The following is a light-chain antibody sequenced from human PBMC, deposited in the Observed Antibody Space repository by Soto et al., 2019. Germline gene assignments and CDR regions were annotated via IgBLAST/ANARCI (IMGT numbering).Light chain of an antibody. Sequence: AVRMTPSPASLSTSTGDIVTITCRASQGISSYLAWYQQKPGKAPKLLIYAASTLQSGVPSRFSGSGSGTDFTPTISCLQSEDFATYYCQQYYSYPLTVGGGTKVDIK. V-gene: IGKV1-8*01. CDR1: QGISSY. J-gene: IGKJ4*01. CDR3: QQYYSYPLT. CDR2: AAS.